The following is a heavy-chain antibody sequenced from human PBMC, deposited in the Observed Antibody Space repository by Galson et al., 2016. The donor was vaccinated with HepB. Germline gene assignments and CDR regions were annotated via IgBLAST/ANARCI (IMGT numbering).Heavy chain of an antibody. Sequence: LRLSCAASRFTFINSWMSWVRQAPGKGLEWVANIKQDGSEKYYVDSVKGRFTIPRDNSKNTLYLQMNSLRAEDTAVYYCAREGMTTVAMLDYWGQGTLVTVAS. CDR2: IKQDGSEK. CDR1: RFTFINSW. D-gene: IGHD4-23*01. V-gene: IGHV3-7*01. J-gene: IGHJ4*02. CDR3: AREGMTTVAMLDY.